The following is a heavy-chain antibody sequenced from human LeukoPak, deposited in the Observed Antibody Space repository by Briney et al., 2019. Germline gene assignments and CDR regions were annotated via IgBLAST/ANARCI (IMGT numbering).Heavy chain of an antibody. J-gene: IGHJ5*02. CDR2: IKEEGSEK. CDR3: ARDLLSVGYSGSQGDP. V-gene: IGHV3-7*01. D-gene: IGHD1-26*01. CDR1: GFTFSSFW. Sequence: GGSLRLSCAASGFTFSSFWMSWVRQAPGKGLEWVASIKEEGSEKYYVDSVKGRFAISRDNAKNSLYLQMNSLRAEDTAVYYCARDLLSVGYSGSQGDPWGQGTLVTVSS.